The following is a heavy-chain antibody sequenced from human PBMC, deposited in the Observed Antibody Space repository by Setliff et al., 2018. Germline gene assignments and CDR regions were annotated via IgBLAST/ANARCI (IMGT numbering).Heavy chain of an antibody. CDR2: TIHLFGTT. J-gene: IGHJ6*03. Sequence: ASVKVSCKASGGTFSNYGVSWVRKAPGHGLEWMGGTIHLFGTTDYAQKFHGRVTIITDESTSTAYMELSSLTSDDTAVYYCAREGVDTRSSTDYRYYMDVWGKGTTVTVSS. CDR3: AREGVDTRSSTDYRYYMDV. CDR1: GGTFSNYG. D-gene: IGHD5-18*01. V-gene: IGHV1-69*05.